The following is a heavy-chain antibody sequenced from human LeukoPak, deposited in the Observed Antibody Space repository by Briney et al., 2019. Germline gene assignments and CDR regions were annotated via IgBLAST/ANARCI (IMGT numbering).Heavy chain of an antibody. CDR3: ARAETDPQRTSGTWFAMDV. D-gene: IGHD1-26*01. J-gene: IGHJ6*02. CDR1: GFTFRRYG. V-gene: IGHV3-33*01. Sequence: PGRSLRLSCAASGFTFRRYGMHWVRQAPGKGLEWLAIIWYDATAQYYADSVKGRFTISRDNSKNTVYLQMNSLRVEDTALYYCARAETDPQRTSGTWFAMDVWGQGTTVTVPS. CDR2: IWYDATAQ.